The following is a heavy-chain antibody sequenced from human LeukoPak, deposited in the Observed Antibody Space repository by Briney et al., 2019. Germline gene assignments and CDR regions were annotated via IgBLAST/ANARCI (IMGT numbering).Heavy chain of an antibody. CDR2: INPNSGNT. V-gene: IGHV1-2*02. CDR1: GYTLTELS. CDR3: ARDIMITFGGVIATKTFDY. D-gene: IGHD3-16*02. J-gene: IGHJ4*02. Sequence: PWASVKVSCKVSGYTLTELSMHWVRQAPGQGLEWMGWINPNSGNTYSAQKFQGRVTMTRDTSISTAYMEVSRLRSDDTAVYYCARDIMITFGGVIATKTFDYWGQGTLVTVSS.